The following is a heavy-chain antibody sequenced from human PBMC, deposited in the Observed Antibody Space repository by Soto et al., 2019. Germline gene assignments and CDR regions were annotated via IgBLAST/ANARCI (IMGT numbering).Heavy chain of an antibody. CDR2: IYPGDSDT. V-gene: IGHV5-51*01. CDR1: GYSFTSYW. Sequence: GESLKISCKGSGYSFTSYWIGWVRQMPGKGLEWMGIIYPGDSDTRYSPSFQGQVTISADKSISTAYLQWSSLKASDTAMYYCARRGTPSKYYDFRSGYYSPKYYYYGMDVWGQGTTVTVSS. D-gene: IGHD3-3*01. CDR3: ARRGTPSKYYDFRSGYYSPKYYYYGMDV. J-gene: IGHJ6*02.